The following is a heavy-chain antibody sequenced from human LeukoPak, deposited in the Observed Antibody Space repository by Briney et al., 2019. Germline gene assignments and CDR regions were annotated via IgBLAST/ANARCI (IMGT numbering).Heavy chain of an antibody. CDR2: ISGSGYPT. CDR1: GFTFSNYA. V-gene: IGHV3-23*01. J-gene: IGHJ4*02. D-gene: IGHD6-19*01. Sequence: GGSLRLSCAASGFTFSNYAMTWVRQAPGKGLEWVSEISGSGYPTHYADSVKGRFTISRDNSRNMVDWEMSSLRAEDTAVYYCAEGLHPSGWLPFDYWGQGILVTVSS. CDR3: AEGLHPSGWLPFDY.